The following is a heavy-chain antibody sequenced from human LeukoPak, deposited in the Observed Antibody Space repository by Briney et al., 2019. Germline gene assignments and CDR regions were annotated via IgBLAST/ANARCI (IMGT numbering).Heavy chain of an antibody. CDR3: ARASYSSSWHYYYYYMDV. V-gene: IGHV1-69*05. Sequence: SVKVSCKASGGTFSSYAISWVRQAPGQGLEWMGGISPIFGTANYAQKFQGRVTITTDESTSTAYMELSSLRSEDTAVYYCARASYSSSWHYYYYYMDVWGKGTTVTVPS. J-gene: IGHJ6*03. CDR1: GGTFSSYA. CDR2: ISPIFGTA. D-gene: IGHD6-13*01.